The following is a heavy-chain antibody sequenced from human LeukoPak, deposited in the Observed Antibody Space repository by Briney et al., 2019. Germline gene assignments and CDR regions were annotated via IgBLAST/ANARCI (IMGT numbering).Heavy chain of an antibody. V-gene: IGHV3-23*01. J-gene: IGHJ4*02. Sequence: GGSLRLSCAASGFTFSSYAMSWVRQAPGKGLEWVSAISGSGGSTYYADSVKGRFTISRDNSKNTLYLQMNSLRAEDTAVYYCAKVRSRNSSGWYGGGLDYWGQGTLVTVSS. CDR2: ISGSGGST. CDR3: AKVRSRNSSGWYGGGLDY. CDR1: GFTFSSYA. D-gene: IGHD6-19*01.